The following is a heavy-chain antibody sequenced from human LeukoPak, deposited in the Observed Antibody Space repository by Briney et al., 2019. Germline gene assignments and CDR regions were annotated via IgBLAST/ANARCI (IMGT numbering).Heavy chain of an antibody. J-gene: IGHJ3*02. CDR2: INHSGST. V-gene: IGHV4-34*01. CDR3: AKYSTGDAFDI. D-gene: IGHD6-25*01. Sequence: SETLSLTCSVSGGSISSYYWSWNRQPPGKGLEWIGEINHSGSTNYNPPLKGRVSISVDTSMNQFSLKLSSVTAADTAVYYCAKYSTGDAFDIWGQGTMVTVSS. CDR1: GGSISSYY.